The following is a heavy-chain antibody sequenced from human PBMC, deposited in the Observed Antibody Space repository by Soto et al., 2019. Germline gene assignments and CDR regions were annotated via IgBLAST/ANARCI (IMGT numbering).Heavy chain of an antibody. CDR3: ARGSPGPVDH. Sequence: QVQLVQSGAEVRKPGASVKVSCKASGYTFTNFHFNWGRQATGQGLEWIGWMNPYSGDKGYAQNFQGRVTMTRDTSINTAYMEMTSLTSDDTAVYYCARGSPGPVDHWGQGTPVTVSS. CDR2: MNPYSGDK. D-gene: IGHD3-10*01. J-gene: IGHJ4*02. V-gene: IGHV1-8*02. CDR1: GYTFTNFH.